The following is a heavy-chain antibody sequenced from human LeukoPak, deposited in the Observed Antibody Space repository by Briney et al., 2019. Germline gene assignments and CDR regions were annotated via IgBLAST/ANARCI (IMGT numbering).Heavy chain of an antibody. CDR3: ARGMIAAAGRAFDY. Sequence: GASVKVSCKASGYTFTSYYMHWVRQAPGQGLEWMGWINPNSGGTNFAQSFQGRVTMTRDTSISTAYMDLNSLRSDDTAVYYCARGMIAAAGRAFDYWGQGTLVTVSS. CDR1: GYTFTSYY. CDR2: INPNSGGT. J-gene: IGHJ4*02. V-gene: IGHV1-2*02. D-gene: IGHD6-25*01.